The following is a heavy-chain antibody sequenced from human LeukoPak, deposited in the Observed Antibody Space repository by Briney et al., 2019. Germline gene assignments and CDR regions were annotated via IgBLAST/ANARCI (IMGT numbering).Heavy chain of an antibody. Sequence: VASVKVSCKASGYTFSSYGIRWVRQAPAQGLEWMGWISAYNGNTNYAQKLQGRVTMTTDTSTSTAYMELRSLRSGDTAVYYCARVRIEQQPYDYWGQGTLVTVSS. CDR1: GYTFSSYG. CDR3: ARVRIEQQPYDY. D-gene: IGHD6-13*01. V-gene: IGHV1-18*01. CDR2: ISAYNGNT. J-gene: IGHJ4*02.